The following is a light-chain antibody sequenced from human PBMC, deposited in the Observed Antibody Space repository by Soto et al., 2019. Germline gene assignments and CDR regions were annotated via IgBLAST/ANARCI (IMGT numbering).Light chain of an antibody. V-gene: IGLV2-14*01. J-gene: IGLJ2*01. Sequence: QSVLTQPASVSESPGQSITISCTASTSDVAVSNYVSWYQQLPGKAPKLLIYEVSYRPSGVSNRFSGSKSGSTASLTISGLQAEDEADYYCSSYTSSNTLFGGGTKLTVL. CDR1: TSDVAVSNY. CDR3: SSYTSSNTL. CDR2: EVS.